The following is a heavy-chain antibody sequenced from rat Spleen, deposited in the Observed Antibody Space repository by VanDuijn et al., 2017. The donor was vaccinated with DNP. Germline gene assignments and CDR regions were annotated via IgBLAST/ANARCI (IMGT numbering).Heavy chain of an antibody. J-gene: IGHJ2*01. V-gene: IGHV5-25*01. CDR2: ISTGGGNT. CDR1: GFTFSNYD. D-gene: IGHD1-4*01. CDR3: AGRPPPTRGPFDY. Sequence: EVQLVETGGGLVQPGKSLKLSCVASGFTFSNYDMAWVRQAPTKGLEWVASISTGGGNTYYRDSVKGRFTISRDNAKSTLYLQMDSLRSEDTATYYCAGRPPPTRGPFDYWGQGVTVTVSS.